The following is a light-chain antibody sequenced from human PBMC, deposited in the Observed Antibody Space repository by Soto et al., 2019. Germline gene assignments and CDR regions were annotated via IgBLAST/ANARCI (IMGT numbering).Light chain of an antibody. J-gene: IGKJ2*01. V-gene: IGKV3-20*01. CDR3: QNYGTSPYT. Sequence: EIVLTQSPGTLSVSPGERATLSCRASQSLSRTYLAWYQQKPGQSPRLLIYGVSSRATGIPDRFSGSGSGTDFTLTISRLEPEDFAVYSCQNYGTSPYTFGQGTKLEIK. CDR2: GVS. CDR1: QSLSRTY.